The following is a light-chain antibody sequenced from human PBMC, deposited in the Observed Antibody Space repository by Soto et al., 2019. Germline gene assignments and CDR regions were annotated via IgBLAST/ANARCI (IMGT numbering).Light chain of an antibody. CDR3: QQYAGWPRT. CDR1: QSVRTN. Sequence: EVVLTQSPATLSVSAGGTVTLSCRASQSVRTNVAWYQQIPGQAPRLLVYGASTRATGVPARFTGSGSGIEFSLTISSLLSEDCAVYYCQQYAGWPRTFGQGTKLEIK. CDR2: GAS. J-gene: IGKJ2*01. V-gene: IGKV3-15*01.